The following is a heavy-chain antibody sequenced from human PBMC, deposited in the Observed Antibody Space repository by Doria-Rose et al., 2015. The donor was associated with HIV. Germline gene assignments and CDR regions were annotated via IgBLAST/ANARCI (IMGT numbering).Heavy chain of an antibody. CDR3: ARGGWSSTWYYFDY. CDR1: GYSFTSYY. D-gene: IGHD6-13*01. V-gene: IGHV1-46*01. J-gene: IGHJ4*02. Sequence: QVQLVQSGAEVKQPGASVKVSCKTSGYSFTSYYMHWVRQAPGQGLEWMGVINPSAGSTSSAQKFQGRVTMTWDTSTSTVYMELSSLRSEDTAVYYCARGGWSSTWYYFDYWSQGTLVTVSS. CDR2: INPSAGST.